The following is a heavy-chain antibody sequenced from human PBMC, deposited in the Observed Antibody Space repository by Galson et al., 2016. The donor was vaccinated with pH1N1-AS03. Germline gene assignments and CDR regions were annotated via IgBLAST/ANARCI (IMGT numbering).Heavy chain of an antibody. Sequence: SLRLSCAASGFTFNSYAMTWVRQAPGKGLEWVSTISGSGGSTYYADSVKGRFTISRDNSKNTPYLQMNSLRADDTAVYYCAKTPYGDYEGAYFDYWGQRTLVTVSS. CDR2: ISGSGGST. D-gene: IGHD4-17*01. J-gene: IGHJ4*02. CDR1: GFTFNSYA. CDR3: AKTPYGDYEGAYFDY. V-gene: IGHV3-23*01.